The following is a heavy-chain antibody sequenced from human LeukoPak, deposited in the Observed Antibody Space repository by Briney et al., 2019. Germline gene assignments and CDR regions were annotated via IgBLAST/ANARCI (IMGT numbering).Heavy chain of an antibody. D-gene: IGHD1-26*01. CDR3: AKDLFLTRELLPYFDY. CDR1: GFTFSSYG. J-gene: IGHJ4*02. V-gene: IGHV3-30*02. CDR2: IRYDGSNK. Sequence: PGGSLRLSCAASGFTFSSYGMHWVRQAPGKGLEGVAFIRYDGSNKYYADSVKGRFTISRDNSKNTLYLQMNSLRAEDTAVYYCAKDLFLTRELLPYFDYWGQGTLVTVSS.